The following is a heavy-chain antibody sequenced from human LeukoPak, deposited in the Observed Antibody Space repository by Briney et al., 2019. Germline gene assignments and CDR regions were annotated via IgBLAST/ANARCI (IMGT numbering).Heavy chain of an antibody. CDR2: INHSGST. CDR3: ARGPGGKSGSWYPFDY. Sequence: PSETLSLTCAVYGGSFSGYYWSWIRQPPGKGLEWIGEINHSGSTNYNPSLKSRVTISVDTSKNQFSLKLSSVTAADTAVYYCARGPGGKSGSWYPFDYWGQGTLVTVSS. J-gene: IGHJ4*02. D-gene: IGHD6-13*01. CDR1: GGSFSGYY. V-gene: IGHV4-34*01.